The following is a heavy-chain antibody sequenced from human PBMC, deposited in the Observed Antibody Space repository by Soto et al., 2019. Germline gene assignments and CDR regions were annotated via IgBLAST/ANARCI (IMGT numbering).Heavy chain of an antibody. CDR3: ARGWFGELFGYYFDY. V-gene: IGHV3-74*01. CDR1: GFTFSSYW. D-gene: IGHD3-10*01. Sequence: EVQLVESGGGLVQPGGSLRLSCAASGFTFSSYWMHWVRQAPGKGLVWVSRINSDGSSTSYADSVKGRVTISRDNAKNTLYLQMNSLRAEDTAVYYCARGWFGELFGYYFDYWGQGTLVTVSS. J-gene: IGHJ4*02. CDR2: INSDGSST.